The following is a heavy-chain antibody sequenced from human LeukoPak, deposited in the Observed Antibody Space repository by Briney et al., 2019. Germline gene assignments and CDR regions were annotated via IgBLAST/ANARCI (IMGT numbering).Heavy chain of an antibody. CDR3: ARSRYYDILTGRDAFDI. V-gene: IGHV3-21*01. CDR1: GFTFSSYS. J-gene: IGHJ3*02. Sequence: PGGSLRLSCAASGFTFSSYSMNWVRQAPGKGLEWVSSISSSSSYIYYVDSVKGRFTISRDNAKNSLYLQMNSLRAEDTAVYYCARSRYYDILTGRDAFDIWGQGTMVTVSS. D-gene: IGHD3-9*01. CDR2: ISSSSSYI.